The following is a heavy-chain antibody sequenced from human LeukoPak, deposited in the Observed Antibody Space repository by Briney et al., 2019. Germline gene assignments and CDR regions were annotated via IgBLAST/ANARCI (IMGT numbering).Heavy chain of an antibody. V-gene: IGHV3-21*01. D-gene: IGHD3-9*01. CDR2: ISSSSSYI. J-gene: IGHJ6*03. CDR3: ARDSGYFDWSYYYMDV. CDR1: GFTFSSYS. Sequence: PGGSLRLSCAASGFTFSSYSMNWVRQAPGKGLEWVSSISSSSSYIYYADSVKGRFTISRDNAKNSLYLQMNSLRAEDTAVYYCARDSGYFDWSYYYMDVWGKGTTVTVSS.